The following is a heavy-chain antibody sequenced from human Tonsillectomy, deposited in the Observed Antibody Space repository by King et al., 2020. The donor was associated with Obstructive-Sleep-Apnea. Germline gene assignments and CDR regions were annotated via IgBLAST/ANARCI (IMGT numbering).Heavy chain of an antibody. CDR1: GFTFSSYA. D-gene: IGHD2-2*01. CDR3: AKGQVVVPAATDFDY. J-gene: IGHJ4*02. Sequence: VQLVESGGGLVQPGGSLRLSCAASGFTFSSYAMSWVRQAPGRGLEWVSAISGSGGSTYYADSVKGRFTISRDNSKNTLYLQMNSLRAEDTAVYYWAKGQVVVPAATDFDYWGQGTLVTVSS. CDR2: ISGSGGST. V-gene: IGHV3-23*04.